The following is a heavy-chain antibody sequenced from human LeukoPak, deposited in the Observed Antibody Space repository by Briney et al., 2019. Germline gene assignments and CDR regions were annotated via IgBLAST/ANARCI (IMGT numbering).Heavy chain of an antibody. V-gene: IGHV3-9*01. D-gene: IGHD1-26*01. J-gene: IGHJ4*02. CDR3: AKFLSGSDEVY. CDR2: ISWNSGSI. CDR1: GFTFDDYA. Sequence: TGRSLRLSCVASGFTFDDYAMHWVRQAPGKGLEWVSGISWNSGSIGYADSVKGRFTISRDNAKNSLYLQMNSLRAEDTAVYYCAKFLSGSDEVYWGQGTLVTVSS.